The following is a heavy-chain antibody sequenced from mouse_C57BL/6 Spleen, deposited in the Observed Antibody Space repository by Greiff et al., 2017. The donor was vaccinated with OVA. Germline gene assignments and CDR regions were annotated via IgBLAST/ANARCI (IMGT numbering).Heavy chain of an antibody. CDR3: ARSSGGGSFWYFDV. Sequence: QVHVKQSGPELVKPGASVKISCKASGYAFSSSWMNWVKQRPGKGLEWIGRIYPGDGDTNYNGKFKGKATLTADKSSSTAYMQLSSLTSEDSAVYFCARSSGGGSFWYFDVWGTGTTVTVSS. D-gene: IGHD1-1*02. CDR1: GYAFSSSW. J-gene: IGHJ1*03. V-gene: IGHV1-82*01. CDR2: IYPGDGDT.